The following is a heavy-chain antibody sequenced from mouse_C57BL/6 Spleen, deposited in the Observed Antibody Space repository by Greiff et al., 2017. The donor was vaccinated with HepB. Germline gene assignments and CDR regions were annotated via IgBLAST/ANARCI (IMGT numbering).Heavy chain of an antibody. D-gene: IGHD1-1*01. J-gene: IGHJ2*01. CDR1: GYAFSSYW. V-gene: IGHV1-80*01. CDR2: IYPGDGDT. Sequence: QVQLQQSGAELVKPGASVKISCKASGYAFSSYWMNWVKQRPGKGLEWIGQIYPGDGDTNYNGKFKGKATLTADKSSSTAYMQLSSLTSEDSAVYFCARSGGSSSYFDYWGKGTTLTVSS. CDR3: ARSGGSSSYFDY.